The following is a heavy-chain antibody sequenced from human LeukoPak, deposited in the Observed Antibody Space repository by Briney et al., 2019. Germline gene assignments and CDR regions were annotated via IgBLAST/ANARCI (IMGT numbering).Heavy chain of an antibody. CDR1: GFTFSLYN. CDR2: MSSSTTHI. D-gene: IGHD1-1*01. Sequence: PGGSLRLSCAASGFTFSLYNMNWVRQAPGKGLEWVASMSSSTTHINYADPVKGRFTISRDNTNNFLFLQMNSVRAEDTAVYYCVTYGSPWNRVDHWGQGTLVTVSS. J-gene: IGHJ4*02. V-gene: IGHV3-21*01. CDR3: VTYGSPWNRVDH.